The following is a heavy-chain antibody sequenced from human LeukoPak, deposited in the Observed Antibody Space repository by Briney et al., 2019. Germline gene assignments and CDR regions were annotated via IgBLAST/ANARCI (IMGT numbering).Heavy chain of an antibody. CDR3: ARVWGWFGELFPFWFDP. CDR2: IYYSGGT. D-gene: IGHD3-10*01. J-gene: IGHJ5*02. CDR1: GGSISSGGYY. V-gene: IGHV4-31*03. Sequence: SETLSLTCTVSGGSISSGGYYWSWIRQHPGKGLEWIGYIYYSGGTYYNPSLKSRVTISVDTSKNQFSLKLSSVTAADTAVYYCARVWGWFGELFPFWFDPWGQGTLVTVSS.